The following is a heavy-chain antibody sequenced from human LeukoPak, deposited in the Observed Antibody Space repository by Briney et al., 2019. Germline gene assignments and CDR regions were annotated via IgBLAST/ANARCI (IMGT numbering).Heavy chain of an antibody. CDR3: AGDPGHYYYGMDV. J-gene: IGHJ6*02. V-gene: IGHV3-21*01. Sequence: GGSLRLSCAASGFTFSSYSMNWVRQAPGKGLEWVSSISSSSSYIYYADSVKGRFTISRDNAKNSLYLQMNSLRAEDTAVYYCAGDPGHYYYGMDVWGQGTTVTVSS. CDR2: ISSSSSYI. CDR1: GFTFSSYS.